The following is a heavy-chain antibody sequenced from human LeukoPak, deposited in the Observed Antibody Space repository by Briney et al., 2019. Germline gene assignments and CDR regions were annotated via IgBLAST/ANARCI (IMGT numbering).Heavy chain of an antibody. V-gene: IGHV1-24*01. D-gene: IGHD3-10*01. CDR1: GYTLTELS. CDR2: FDPEDGET. Sequence: ASVKVSCKVSGYTLTELSMHWVRQAPGKGLEWMGGFDPEDGETIYAQKFQGRVTMTEDTSTDTAYMELSSLRSEDTAVYYCATERLWFGEVGAFDIWAQGTMVTVSS. J-gene: IGHJ3*02. CDR3: ATERLWFGEVGAFDI.